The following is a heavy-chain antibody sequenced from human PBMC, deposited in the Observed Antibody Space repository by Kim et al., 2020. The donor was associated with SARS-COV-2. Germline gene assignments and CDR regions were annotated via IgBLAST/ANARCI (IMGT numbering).Heavy chain of an antibody. V-gene: IGHV3-30*18. CDR2: ISYDGSNK. CDR3: AKGAVAGPFDY. CDR1: GFTFSSYG. J-gene: IGHJ4*02. Sequence: GGSLRLSCAASGFTFSSYGMHWVRQAPGKGLEWVAVISYDGSNKYYADSVKGRFTISRDNSKNTLYLQMNSLRAEDTAVYYCAKGAVAGPFDYWGQGTLVTVYS. D-gene: IGHD6-19*01.